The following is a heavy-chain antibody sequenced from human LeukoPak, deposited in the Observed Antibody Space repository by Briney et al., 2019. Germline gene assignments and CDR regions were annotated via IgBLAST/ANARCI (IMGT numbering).Heavy chain of an antibody. V-gene: IGHV3-53*01. CDR2: IYSGGTT. CDR3: AREHIGYMDV. J-gene: IGHJ6*03. Sequence: GGSLKLSCAASGFTLSANYMSWVRQAPGKGLEWVAVIYSGGTTVYADSVKGRFTISRDTHKNTLSLQMNSLRVEDTAIYYCAREHIGYMDVWGKGNSVIVSS. D-gene: IGHD3-10*01. CDR1: GFTLSANY.